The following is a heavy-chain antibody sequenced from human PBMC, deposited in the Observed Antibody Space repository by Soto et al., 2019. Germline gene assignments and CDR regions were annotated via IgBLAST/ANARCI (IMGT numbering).Heavy chain of an antibody. CDR2: IYYSGST. D-gene: IGHD3-10*01. V-gene: IGHV4-31*03. J-gene: IGHJ4*02. CDR3: ASDRGVPSYYFDY. Sequence: PSETLSLTCTVSGGSISSGGYYWSWIRQHPGKGLEWIGYIYYSGSTYYNPSLKSRVTISVDTSKNQFSLKLSSVTAADTAVYYCASDRGVPSYYFDYWGQGTLVTVSS. CDR1: GGSISSGGYY.